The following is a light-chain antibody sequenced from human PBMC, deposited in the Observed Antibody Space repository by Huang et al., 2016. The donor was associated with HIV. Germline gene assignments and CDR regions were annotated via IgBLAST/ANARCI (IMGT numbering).Light chain of an antibody. Sequence: EIVLTQSPGTLSLSPGQRATLSCRTSQSVSATYLAWYQQTPGQAPRLLISDASTSATGISDRFSGSGSGTDFTLTISRLEPEDFAVYYCQLYGSSPLFTFGPGTKVDLK. CDR1: QSVSATY. CDR2: DAS. J-gene: IGKJ3*01. CDR3: QLYGSSPLFT. V-gene: IGKV3-20*01.